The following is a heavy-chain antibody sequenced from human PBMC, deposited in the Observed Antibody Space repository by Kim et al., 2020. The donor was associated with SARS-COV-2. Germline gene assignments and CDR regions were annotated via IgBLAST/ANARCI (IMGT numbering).Heavy chain of an antibody. J-gene: IGHJ5*02. D-gene: IGHD3-10*01. CDR2: IYYSGST. CDR1: GGSISSGGYY. Sequence: SETLSLTCTVSGGSISSGGYYWSWIRQHQGKGLEWIGYIYYSGSTYYNPSLKSRVTISVDTSKNQFSLKLSSVTAADTAVYYCATTMVRGKVWFDPWGQGTLVTVSS. V-gene: IGHV4-31*03. CDR3: ATTMVRGKVWFDP.